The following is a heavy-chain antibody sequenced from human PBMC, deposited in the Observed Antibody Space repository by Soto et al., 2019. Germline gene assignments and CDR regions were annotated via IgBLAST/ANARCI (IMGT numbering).Heavy chain of an antibody. CDR1: GGSISSSIYY. Sequence: SETLSLTCTVSGGSISSSIYYWGWIRHPPGNGLEWIGSIYYIGSTYYNPSLKSRVTISVDTSKNQFSLKLSSVTAADTAVYYCARHTYYDFWSGYYTSENYGMDVWGQGTTVTV. D-gene: IGHD3-3*01. CDR2: IYYIGST. CDR3: ARHTYYDFWSGYYTSENYGMDV. V-gene: IGHV4-39*01. J-gene: IGHJ6*02.